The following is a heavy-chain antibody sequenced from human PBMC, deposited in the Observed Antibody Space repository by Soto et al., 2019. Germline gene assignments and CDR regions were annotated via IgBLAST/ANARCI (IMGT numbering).Heavy chain of an antibody. Sequence: QVQLVESGGGVVQPGTSLRLPCAASGFTFSTYAMHSVRQAPGKGLEWVAVISYDGSNKYYANSVKGRFTISRDNSKNTLSLQMNSLRAEDTAVYFCARDWAAAGTPTSRFDYWGQGTLVTVSS. CDR1: GFTFSTYA. J-gene: IGHJ4*02. V-gene: IGHV3-30-3*01. D-gene: IGHD6-13*01. CDR2: ISYDGSNK. CDR3: ARDWAAAGTPTSRFDY.